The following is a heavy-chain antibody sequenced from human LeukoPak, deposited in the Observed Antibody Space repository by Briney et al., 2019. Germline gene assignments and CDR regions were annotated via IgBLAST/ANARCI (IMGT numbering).Heavy chain of an antibody. V-gene: IGHV4-39*01. CDR1: GGSISSSNYY. D-gene: IGHD4-17*01. J-gene: IGHJ4*02. CDR3: ARHVRNGDYWDY. CDR2: VYYSGST. Sequence: PSETLSLTCTVSGGSISSSNYYWGWVRQPPRTGLECIGNVYYSGSTYYNPSLKSRVTISVDTSKNQFSLKLSSVTAADTAVYYCARHVRNGDYWDYWGQGTLVTVSS.